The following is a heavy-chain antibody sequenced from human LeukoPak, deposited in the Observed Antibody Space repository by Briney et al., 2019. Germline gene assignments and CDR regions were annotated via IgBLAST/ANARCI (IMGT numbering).Heavy chain of an antibody. J-gene: IGHJ4*02. CDR3: AKRGVVIRVILVGFHKEAYYFDS. V-gene: IGHV3-23*01. D-gene: IGHD3-22*01. CDR2: NSGSGGRT. CDR1: GFTLSNYG. Sequence: GGSLRLSCAVSGFTLSNYGMSWVRQAPGKGLEWVAGNSGSGGRTNYADSVKGRFTISRDNPKNTLYLQMNSLRVEDTAVYFCAKRGVVIRVILVGFHKEAYYFDSWGQGALVTVSS.